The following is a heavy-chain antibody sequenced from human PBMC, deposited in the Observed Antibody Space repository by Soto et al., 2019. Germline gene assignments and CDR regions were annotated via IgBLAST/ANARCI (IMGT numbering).Heavy chain of an antibody. Sequence: QVQLQESGPGLVKPSETLSLTCTVSGGSISSYYWSWIRQPPGKGLEWIGYIYYSGSTNYNPSLKSRVTMNEDSSKIQFSLELSTVTAADTAVDYCATCVTVTTARVDAFDIWGQGTMAGVSS. V-gene: IGHV4-59*01. CDR2: IYYSGST. D-gene: IGHD4-17*01. CDR1: GGSISSYY. CDR3: ATCVTVTTARVDAFDI. J-gene: IGHJ3*02.